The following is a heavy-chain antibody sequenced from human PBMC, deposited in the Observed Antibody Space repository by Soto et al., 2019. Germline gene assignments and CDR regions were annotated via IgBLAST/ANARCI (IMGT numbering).Heavy chain of an antibody. V-gene: IGHV3-9*01. CDR1: GFMFEDYA. CDR2: ISWNRGDI. CDR3: AKGKVATIKYYGMDV. J-gene: IGHJ6*02. D-gene: IGHD5-12*01. Sequence: EVELVESGGGLVQPGRSLTLACAASGFMFEDYAMHWVRQVPGKGLEWVSGISWNRGDIAYVDSVKGRFTISRDNAKKSLTPQMNSLRPEDTALYYCAKGKVATIKYYGMDVWGQGTTVIVSS.